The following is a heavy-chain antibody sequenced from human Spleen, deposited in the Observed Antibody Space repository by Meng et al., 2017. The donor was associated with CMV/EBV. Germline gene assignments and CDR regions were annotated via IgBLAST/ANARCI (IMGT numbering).Heavy chain of an antibody. CDR3: ARNWGYNDGTCYYWGMFDY. CDR2: SSSSSSGSTI. Sequence: GEALKISGAASGFSFSSYSMNWVRQAPGKGLEWVSYSSSSSSGSTIYYADYVKGRFTVSRDDAKYSLYLQMNSLRAEDTAVYYCARNWGYNDGTCYYWGMFDYWGQGTLVTVSS. J-gene: IGHJ4*02. CDR1: GFSFSSYS. V-gene: IGHV3-48*04. D-gene: IGHD3-22*01.